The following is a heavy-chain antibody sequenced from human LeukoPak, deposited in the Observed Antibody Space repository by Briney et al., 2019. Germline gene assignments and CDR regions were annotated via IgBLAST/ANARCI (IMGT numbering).Heavy chain of an antibody. V-gene: IGHV3-23*01. CDR3: AKDGTIFGVVIPLYYMDV. CDR2: ISGSGGST. CDR1: GFTFSSYA. D-gene: IGHD3-3*01. J-gene: IGHJ6*03. Sequence: GGSLRLSCAASGFTFSSYAMSWVRQAPGKGLEWVSAISGSGGSTYYADSVKGRFTISRDNSKNTLYLQMNSLTAEDTAVYYCAKDGTIFGVVIPLYYMDVWGKRTTVTVSS.